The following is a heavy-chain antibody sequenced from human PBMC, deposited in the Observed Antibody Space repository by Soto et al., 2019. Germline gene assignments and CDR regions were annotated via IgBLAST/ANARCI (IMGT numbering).Heavy chain of an antibody. CDR1: GFTFSYYW. Sequence: EVQLVESEGGLVQPGGSLRLSCAASGFTFSYYWMHWVRQAPGQGLVWVSRIHSDGSSTTYADSVKGRFTISRDNAKNTLYLQRNSLRAEEPAVYYCARGDRGAFDLWGQGTMVTVSS. J-gene: IGHJ3*01. CDR3: ARGDRGAFDL. V-gene: IGHV3-74*01. CDR2: IHSDGSST. D-gene: IGHD2-21*02.